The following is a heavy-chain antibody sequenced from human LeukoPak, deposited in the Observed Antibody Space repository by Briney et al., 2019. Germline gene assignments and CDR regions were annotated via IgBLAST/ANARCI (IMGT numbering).Heavy chain of an antibody. D-gene: IGHD5-12*01. CDR2: IYHSGSA. J-gene: IGHJ4*02. V-gene: IGHV4-59*01. CDR1: GVSISSYY. Sequence: SETLSLTCTVSGVSISSYYWSWLRQPPGKGLEWIGHIYHSGSANYSPSLKSRVTMSADTSKNQFSLKLTSVTAADTAVYYCARGGVGYAFDYWGQGTLVTVSS. CDR3: ARGGVGYAFDY.